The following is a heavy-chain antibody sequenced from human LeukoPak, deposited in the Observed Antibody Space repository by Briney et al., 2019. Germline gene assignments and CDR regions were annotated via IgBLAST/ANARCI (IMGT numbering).Heavy chain of an antibody. Sequence: QAGGSLRLSCAPSGFTFRSYALSWVRQAPGKGLEWVSAISGSGGSTYYADSVKGRFTISRDNSKNTLYLQMNSLRAEDTAVDYCAKFSPDSHTLDWGQGTLVTVSS. CDR2: ISGSGGST. J-gene: IGHJ1*01. CDR3: AKFSPDSHTLD. CDR1: GFTFRSYA. V-gene: IGHV3-23*01.